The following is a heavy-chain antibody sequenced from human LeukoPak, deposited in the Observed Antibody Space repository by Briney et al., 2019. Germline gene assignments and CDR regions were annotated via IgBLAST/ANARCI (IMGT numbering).Heavy chain of an antibody. J-gene: IGHJ6*03. V-gene: IGHV1-18*01. D-gene: IGHD1-1*01. CDR1: GYTFTSYG. CDR3: ARDAGGETAYYYYYYMDV. CDR2: ISAYSGNT. Sequence: ASVKVSCKASGYTFTSYGISWVRQAPGQGLEWMGWISAYSGNTNYAQKLQGRVTMTTDTSTSTAYMELRSLRSDDTAVYYCARDAGGETAYYYYYYMDVWGKGTTVTVSS.